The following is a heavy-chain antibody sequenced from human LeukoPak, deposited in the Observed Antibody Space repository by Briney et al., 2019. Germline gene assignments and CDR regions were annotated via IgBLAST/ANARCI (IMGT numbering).Heavy chain of an antibody. Sequence: ASVKVSCKASGYTFTSYYMHWVRQAPGQGLEWMGIINPSGGSTSYAQKFQGRVTMTRDTSTSTVYMELSNLRSEDTAVYYCARGVVRGVIITAKLDYWGQGTLVTVSS. J-gene: IGHJ4*02. CDR2: INPSGGST. CDR3: ARGVVRGVIITAKLDY. V-gene: IGHV1-46*01. D-gene: IGHD3-10*01. CDR1: GYTFTSYY.